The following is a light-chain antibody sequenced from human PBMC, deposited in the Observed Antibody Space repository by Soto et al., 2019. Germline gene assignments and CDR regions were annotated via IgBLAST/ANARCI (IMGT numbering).Light chain of an antibody. V-gene: IGKV3-11*01. J-gene: IGKJ4*01. Sequence: EIVLTQSPAPLSLSPGERATLSCRASQSVSSYLAWYQQKPGQAPRLLIYDASNRATGIPARFSGSGSGTDFTLTISSLEPEDFAVYYCQQRELTFGGGTKVEIK. CDR1: QSVSSY. CDR3: QQRELT. CDR2: DAS.